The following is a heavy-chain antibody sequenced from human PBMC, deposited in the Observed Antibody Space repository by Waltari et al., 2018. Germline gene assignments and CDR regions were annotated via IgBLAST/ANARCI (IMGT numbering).Heavy chain of an antibody. Sequence: EVQLLDSGGDLVQPGGSLRLSCAASGFTFSSYAMSWVRPAPGKGLEGASTSSGSDLTTDYAGAVEGRFTISRDNSENTLHLQMNSLRADDTAIYYCARGDSVAGPLNWFDPWGQGTLVTVSS. J-gene: IGHJ5*02. D-gene: IGHD6-19*01. CDR2: SSGSDLTT. CDR1: GFTFSSYA. V-gene: IGHV3-23*01. CDR3: ARGDSVAGPLNWFDP.